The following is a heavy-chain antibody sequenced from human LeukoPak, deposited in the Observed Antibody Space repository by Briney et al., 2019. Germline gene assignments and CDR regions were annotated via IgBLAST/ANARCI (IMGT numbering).Heavy chain of an antibody. J-gene: IGHJ4*02. CDR1: GFTFDDYA. V-gene: IGHV3-9*01. CDR3: AKDIGYGSGSYKYFDY. CDR2: ISWNSGSI. Sequence: GGSLRLSCAASGFTFDDYAMHWVRQAPGKGLEWVSGISWNSGSIGYADSVKGRFTISRDNAKNSLYLQMNSLRAEDTALYYCAKDIGYGSGSYKYFDYWGQGTLVTVSS. D-gene: IGHD3-10*01.